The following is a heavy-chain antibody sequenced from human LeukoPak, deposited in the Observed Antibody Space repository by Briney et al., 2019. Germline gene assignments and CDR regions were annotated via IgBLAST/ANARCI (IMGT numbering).Heavy chain of an antibody. V-gene: IGHV1-2*02. J-gene: IGHJ4*02. Sequence: ASVKVSCKASGYTFTGYYMHWVRQAPGQGLEWMGWINPNSGGTNYAQKFQGRVTMTRDTSISTAYMEPSRLRSDDTAVYYCASGENYDSSGYYFDYWGQGTLVTVSS. D-gene: IGHD3-22*01. CDR2: INPNSGGT. CDR3: ASGENYDSSGYYFDY. CDR1: GYTFTGYY.